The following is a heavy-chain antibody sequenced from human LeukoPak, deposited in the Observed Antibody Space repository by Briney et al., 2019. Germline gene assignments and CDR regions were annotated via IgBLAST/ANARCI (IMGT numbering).Heavy chain of an antibody. CDR3: ARSWLRRRYFDRGWAFDI. J-gene: IGHJ3*02. CDR1: GGSFSGYY. V-gene: IGHV4-34*01. Sequence: SETLPLTCAVYGGSFSGYYWSWIRQPPGKGLEWIGEINHSGSTNYNPSLKSRVTISVDTSKNQFSLKLSSVTAADTAVYYCARSWLRRRYFDRGWAFDIWGQGTMVTVSS. D-gene: IGHD3-9*01. CDR2: INHSGST.